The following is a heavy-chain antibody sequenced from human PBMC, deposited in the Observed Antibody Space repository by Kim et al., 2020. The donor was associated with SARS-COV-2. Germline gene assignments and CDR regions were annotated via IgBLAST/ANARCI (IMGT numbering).Heavy chain of an antibody. CDR1: GGSISSYY. V-gene: IGHV4-59*01. D-gene: IGHD3-10*01. J-gene: IGHJ6*02. Sequence: SETLSLTCTVSGGSISSYYWSWIRQPPGKGLEWIGYIYYSGSTNYNPSLKSRVTISVDTSKNQFSLKLSSVTAADTAVYYCAREKGLGGFGELLYNYYYGMDVWGQGTTVTVSS. CDR2: IYYSGST. CDR3: AREKGLGGFGELLYNYYYGMDV.